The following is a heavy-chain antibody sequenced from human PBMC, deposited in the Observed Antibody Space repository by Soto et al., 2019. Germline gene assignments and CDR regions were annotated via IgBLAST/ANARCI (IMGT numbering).Heavy chain of an antibody. CDR3: AAERTEMATTPFDY. CDR1: GGTFSSYA. J-gene: IGHJ4*02. Sequence: SVKVSCKASGGTFSSYAISWVRQAPGQGLEWMGGIIPIFGTANYAQKFQGRVTITADESTSTAYMELSSLRSEDTAVYYCAAERTEMATTPFDYWGQGTLVTVSS. V-gene: IGHV1-69*13. CDR2: IIPIFGTA. D-gene: IGHD5-12*01.